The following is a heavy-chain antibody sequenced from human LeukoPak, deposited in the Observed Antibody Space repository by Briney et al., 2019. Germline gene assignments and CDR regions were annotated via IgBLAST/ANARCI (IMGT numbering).Heavy chain of an antibody. D-gene: IGHD3-3*01. J-gene: IGHJ6*03. CDR2: MSGSGYYT. CDR1: GFTVSSNY. V-gene: IGHV3-23*01. CDR3: AKMEGQRLYDYCMDV. Sequence: GGSLRLSCAASGFTVSSNYMSWVRQAPGKGLEWVSAMSGSGYYTYYVESVKGRFTISRDSSKNTLYLHMNSLRADDTAVYYCAKMEGQRLYDYCMDVWGGGTTVTVSS.